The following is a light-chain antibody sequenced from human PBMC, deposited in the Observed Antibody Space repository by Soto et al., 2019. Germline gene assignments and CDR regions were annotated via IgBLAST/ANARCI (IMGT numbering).Light chain of an antibody. J-gene: IGLJ3*02. V-gene: IGLV2-23*01. Sequence: QSVLTQPASVSGSLGQSITISCTGTGSDVGSYKLVSWYQQHPGKAPKLIIFEGINRPSGVPNRFSGSKSDNTASLTISGLQAEDEADYYCCSYVGTWVFGGGTKLTVL. CDR2: EGI. CDR1: GSDVGSYKL. CDR3: CSYVGTWV.